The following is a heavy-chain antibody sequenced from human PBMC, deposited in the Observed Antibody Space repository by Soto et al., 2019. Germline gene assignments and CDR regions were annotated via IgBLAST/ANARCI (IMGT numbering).Heavy chain of an antibody. Sequence: KTSETLSLTCTVSGASVSSATHYWNWIRQPPGKPLEWIGYIYYSGTTYYNPSFESRVAISVDTSKSQFSLNVTSVTAADTAVYFCARGRYCLTGRCFPNWFDSWGQGALVTVS. D-gene: IGHD7-27*01. V-gene: IGHV4-30-4*08. J-gene: IGHJ5*01. CDR1: GASVSSATHY. CDR3: ARGRYCLTGRCFPNWFDS. CDR2: IYYSGTT.